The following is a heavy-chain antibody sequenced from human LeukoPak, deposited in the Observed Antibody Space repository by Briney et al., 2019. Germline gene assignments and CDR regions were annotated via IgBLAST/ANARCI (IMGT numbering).Heavy chain of an antibody. CDR1: GGSFSGYY. CDR2: INHSGST. Sequence: SETLSLTCAVYGGSFSGYYWSWIRQPPGKGLEWIGEINHSGSTNYNPSLKSRVTITVDTSKNQFSLKLSSVTAADTAVYYCATLPLYDSSGYYIDYWGQGTLVTVSS. CDR3: ATLPLYDSSGYYIDY. J-gene: IGHJ4*02. D-gene: IGHD3-22*01. V-gene: IGHV4-34*01.